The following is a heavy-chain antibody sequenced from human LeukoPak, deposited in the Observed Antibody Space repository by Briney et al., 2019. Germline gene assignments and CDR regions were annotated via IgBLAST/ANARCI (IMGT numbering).Heavy chain of an antibody. CDR2: ISGGGDHT. Sequence: GGSLRLSCAASGFTFSSYAMTWVRQAPGKGLEWVSAISGGGDHTYYADSVKGRFTISRDNSKNTIYLQMNSLRAEDTAVYYCAKDSVGRGSWYYFDCWGQGTLVTVSS. CDR1: GFTFSSYA. V-gene: IGHV3-23*01. J-gene: IGHJ4*02. CDR3: AKDSVGRGSWYYFDC. D-gene: IGHD6-13*01.